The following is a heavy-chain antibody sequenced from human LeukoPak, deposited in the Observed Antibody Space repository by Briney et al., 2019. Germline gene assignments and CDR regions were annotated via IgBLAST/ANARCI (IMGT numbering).Heavy chain of an antibody. CDR2: ISSSSSYI. V-gene: IGHV3-21*01. CDR1: GFTFSSYH. D-gene: IGHD2-21*01. CDR3: ARDRPGSGYSYYFDY. J-gene: IGHJ4*02. Sequence: GGSLRLSCAASGFTFSSYHMNWVRQAPGKGLEWVSSISSSSSYIYYADSVKGRFTVSRDNAKNSLYLQMNSLRAEDTAVYYCARDRPGSGYSYYFDYWGQGALVTVSS.